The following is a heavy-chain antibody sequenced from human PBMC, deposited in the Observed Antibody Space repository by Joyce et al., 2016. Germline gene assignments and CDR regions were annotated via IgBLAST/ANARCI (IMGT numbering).Heavy chain of an antibody. V-gene: IGHV3-53*01. D-gene: IGHD1-1*01. CDR3: ARQGIPGTKGAYDY. CDR2: TYSGGTT. J-gene: IGHJ4*02. Sequence: VRQAPGKGLEWVSVTYSGGTTYYTDSVRGRFSISRDTSKNTVYLQMNSLRGEDTAVYYCARQGIPGTKGAYDYWGQETLVTVSS.